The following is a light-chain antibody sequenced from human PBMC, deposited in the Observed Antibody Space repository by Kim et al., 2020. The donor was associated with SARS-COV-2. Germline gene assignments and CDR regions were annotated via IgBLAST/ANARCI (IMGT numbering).Light chain of an antibody. J-gene: IGLJ3*02. CDR2: QDS. V-gene: IGLV3-1*01. CDR1: KLGDKY. Sequence: SYELTQPPSVSVSPGQTASIACSGDKLGDKYTCWYQQKPGQSPVLVLYQDSKRPSGIPERFSGSTSGHTATLTISGTQAMDEADYYCQAWDSSTVVYGGGTQLTVL. CDR3: QAWDSSTVV.